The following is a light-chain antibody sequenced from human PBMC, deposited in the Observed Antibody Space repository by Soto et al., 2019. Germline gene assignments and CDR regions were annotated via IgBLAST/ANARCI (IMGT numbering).Light chain of an antibody. V-gene: IGLV2-11*01. CDR3: CSFAGSYTYV. CDR1: SSDVGAYNY. J-gene: IGLJ1*01. Sequence: QSVLTQPPSASGSPGQSVAISCTGTSSDVGAYNYVAWYQQHPGKVPKLMIYDVSERPAGVPDRFSGSKSGNTASLTISGLQAEDEADYSCCSFAGSYTYVFGGGTKVTVL. CDR2: DVS.